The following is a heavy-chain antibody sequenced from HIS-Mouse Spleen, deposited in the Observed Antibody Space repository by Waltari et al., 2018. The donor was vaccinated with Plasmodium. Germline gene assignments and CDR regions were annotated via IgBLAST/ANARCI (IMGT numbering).Heavy chain of an antibody. CDR2: INHSGST. CDR1: GGSFSGYY. V-gene: IGHV4-34*01. D-gene: IGHD1-1*01. CDR3: ARGVQTNWDY. J-gene: IGHJ4*02. Sequence: QVQLQQWGAGLLKPSETLSLTCAVYGGSFSGYYWSWIRQPPGKGLEWIGEINHSGSTNYNPSLKSRVTIAVDTSKNQLSLKLSSVTAADTAVYYCARGVQTNWDYWGQGTLVTVSS.